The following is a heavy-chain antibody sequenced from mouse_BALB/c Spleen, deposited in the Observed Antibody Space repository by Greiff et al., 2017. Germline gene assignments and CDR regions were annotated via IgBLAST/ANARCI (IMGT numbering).Heavy chain of an antibody. CDR1: GFSLTSYG. D-gene: IGHD2-10*02. CDR2: IWSDGST. J-gene: IGHJ4*01. V-gene: IGHV2-6-2*01. Sequence: QVQLQQSGPDLVAPSQSLSITCTVSGFSLTSYGVHWVRQPPGKGLEWLVVIWSDGSTTYNSALKSRLSISKDNSKSQVFLKMNSLQTDDTAMYYCARHGYGNYNYYAMDYWGQGTSVTVSS. CDR3: ARHGYGNYNYYAMDY.